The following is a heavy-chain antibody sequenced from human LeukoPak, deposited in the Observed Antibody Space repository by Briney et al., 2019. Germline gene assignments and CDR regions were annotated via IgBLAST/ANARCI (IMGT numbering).Heavy chain of an antibody. CDR3: ARVEMATIVFDC. V-gene: IGHV4-38-2*02. CDR1: GYSVSSGYY. Sequence: SETLSLTCTVSGYSVSSGYYWGGIRQPPGKGLEWIGSIYHSGSTYYNPSLKSRVSISVDTSKNQFSLKLSSVTAADTAVYHCARVEMATIVFDCWGQGTLVTVSS. CDR2: IYHSGST. J-gene: IGHJ4*02. D-gene: IGHD5-24*01.